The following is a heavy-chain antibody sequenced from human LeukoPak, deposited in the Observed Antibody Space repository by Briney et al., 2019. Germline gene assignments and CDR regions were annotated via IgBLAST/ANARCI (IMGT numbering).Heavy chain of an antibody. CDR1: GFTLTTYG. V-gene: IGHV3-30*19. CDR2: ISYDGSNK. D-gene: IGHD6-19*01. Sequence: GGSLRLSCAASGFTLTTYGIHWVRQAPGKGLEWVAVISYDGSNKYYADSVKGRFTISRDNSKNTLYLQMNSLRAEDTAVYYCARVSSGWYGYYFDYWGQGTLVTVSS. CDR3: ARVSSGWYGYYFDY. J-gene: IGHJ4*02.